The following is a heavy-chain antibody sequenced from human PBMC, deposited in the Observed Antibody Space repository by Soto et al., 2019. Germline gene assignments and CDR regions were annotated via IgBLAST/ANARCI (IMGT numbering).Heavy chain of an antibody. CDR2: IYYSGST. CDR3: ARHGSGSYYKLPDSYFDY. Sequence: SETLSLTCTVSGGSISSSSYYWGWIRQPPGKGLEWIGSIYYSGSTYYNPSLKSRVTISVDTSKNQFSLKLSSVTAADTAVYYCARHGSGSYYKLPDSYFDYWGQGTLVTVSS. CDR1: GGSISSSSYY. V-gene: IGHV4-39*01. J-gene: IGHJ4*02. D-gene: IGHD3-10*01.